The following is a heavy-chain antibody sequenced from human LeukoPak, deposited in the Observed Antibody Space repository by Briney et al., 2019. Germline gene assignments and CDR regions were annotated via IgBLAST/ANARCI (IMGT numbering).Heavy chain of an antibody. D-gene: IGHD1-26*01. CDR3: AKYGPQDSGSSHFDY. Sequence: GGSLRLSCAASGFTFSSYAMSWVRQAPGKGLEWVSAIRDSGSSTHYADSVKGRSTTSRDNSKNTLFLQMNSLRAEDTAIYYCAKYGPQDSGSSHFDYWGQGALVTVSS. V-gene: IGHV3-23*01. CDR1: GFTFSSYA. CDR2: IRDSGSST. J-gene: IGHJ4*02.